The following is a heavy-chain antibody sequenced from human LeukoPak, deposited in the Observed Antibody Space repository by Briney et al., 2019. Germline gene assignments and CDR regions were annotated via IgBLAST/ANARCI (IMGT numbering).Heavy chain of an antibody. J-gene: IGHJ4*02. V-gene: IGHV3-43*01. CDR1: GLTFDDYT. CDR3: AKDKSGSYWGFFDY. D-gene: IGHD1-26*01. Sequence: GGSLRLSCAASGLTFDDYTMHWVRQAPGKGLEWVSLISWDGGSTYYADSVKGRFTISRDNSKNSLYLQMNSLRTEDTALYYCAKDKSGSYWGFFDYWGQGTLVTVSS. CDR2: ISWDGGST.